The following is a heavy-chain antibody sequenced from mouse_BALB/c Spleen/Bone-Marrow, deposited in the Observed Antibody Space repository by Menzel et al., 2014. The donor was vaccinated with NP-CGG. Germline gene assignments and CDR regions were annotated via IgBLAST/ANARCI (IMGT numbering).Heavy chain of an antibody. Sequence: VQLQQSGAELVKLGASVKLSCTASGFNIKDTYMHWVKQRPGQGLEWIGRIDPANVNTKYDPKFQGKATITADTSSNTAYLQLSSLTSEDTAVYYCASYVYGYYFDYWGQGTTLTVSS. V-gene: IGHV14-3*02. CDR3: ASYVYGYYFDY. D-gene: IGHD1-1*01. J-gene: IGHJ2*01. CDR2: IDPANVNT. CDR1: GFNIKDTY.